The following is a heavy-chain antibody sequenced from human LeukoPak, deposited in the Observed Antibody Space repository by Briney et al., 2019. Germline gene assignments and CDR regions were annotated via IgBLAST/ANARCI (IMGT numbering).Heavy chain of an antibody. Sequence: GASVKVSCKVSGYTLTELSMHWVRQAPGKGLEWMGGFDPEDGETIYAQKFQGRVSMTEDTSTDTAYMELSSLRSEDTAVYYCATEGSIWFGDWGDWFDPWGQGTLVTVSS. CDR3: ATEGSIWFGDWGDWFDP. CDR1: GYTLTELS. D-gene: IGHD3-10*01. CDR2: FDPEDGET. J-gene: IGHJ5*02. V-gene: IGHV1-24*01.